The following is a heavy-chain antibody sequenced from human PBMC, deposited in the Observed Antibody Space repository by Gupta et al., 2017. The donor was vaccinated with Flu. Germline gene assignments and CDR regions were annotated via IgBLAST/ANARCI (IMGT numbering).Heavy chain of an antibody. CDR2: IDWDNDK. Sequence: FSLNTSGMCVSWIRQPPGKALEWLALIDWDNDKFYSSSLKNRLTISTDTSENQVVLTMTNVDPVDTATYYCARTYYTLWSGYSFDYWGQGTLLTVSS. CDR3: ARTYYTLWSGYSFDY. CDR1: FSLNTSGMC. D-gene: IGHD3-3*01. V-gene: IGHV2-70*13. J-gene: IGHJ4*02.